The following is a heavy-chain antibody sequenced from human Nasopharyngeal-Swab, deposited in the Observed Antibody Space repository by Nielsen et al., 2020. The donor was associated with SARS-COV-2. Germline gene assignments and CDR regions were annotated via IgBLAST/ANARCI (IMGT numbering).Heavy chain of an antibody. CDR3: AAVYCSSTSCHDAFDI. V-gene: IGHV1-58*01. J-gene: IGHJ3*02. Sequence: SVKVSCKASGFTFTSSAVQWVRQARGQRLEWIGWIVVGSGNTNYAQKFQEGVTITRDMSTSTAYMELSSLRSEDTAVYYCAAVYCSSTSCHDAFDIWGQGTMVTVSS. D-gene: IGHD2-2*01. CDR1: GFTFTSSA. CDR2: IVVGSGNT.